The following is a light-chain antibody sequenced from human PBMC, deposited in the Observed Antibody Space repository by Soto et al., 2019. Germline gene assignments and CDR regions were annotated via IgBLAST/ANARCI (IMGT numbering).Light chain of an antibody. Sequence: IVLTQSPGTLSLSPGERATLSCRASQSVSSSYLDWYQQKPGQAPRLLIYGASSRATGIPDRFSGSGSGTDFTLTISRLEPEDFAVYYCQQYGSSPLTFGGGTKVEIK. CDR2: GAS. CDR1: QSVSSSY. J-gene: IGKJ4*01. CDR3: QQYGSSPLT. V-gene: IGKV3-20*01.